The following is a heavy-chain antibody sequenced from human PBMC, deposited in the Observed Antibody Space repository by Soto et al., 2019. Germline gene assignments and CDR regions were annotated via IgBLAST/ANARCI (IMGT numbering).Heavy chain of an antibody. V-gene: IGHV3-7*01. Sequence: GGSLRLSCAASGCTLSSYWISWVRQAPGKGLEWVANVKQDGSEKYYVDSVKGRFTISRDNAKNSLYLQMNSLRAEDTAVYYCARDTVGDDILTGYYIDYWGQRTLVTVSS. CDR2: VKQDGSEK. CDR3: ARDTVGDDILTGYYIDY. D-gene: IGHD3-9*01. J-gene: IGHJ4*02. CDR1: GCTLSSYW.